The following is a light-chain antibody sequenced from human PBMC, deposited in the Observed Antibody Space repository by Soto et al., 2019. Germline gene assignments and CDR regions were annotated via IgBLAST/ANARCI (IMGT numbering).Light chain of an antibody. CDR1: QSVSSSY. CDR2: GAS. Sequence: EIVLTQSPGTLSLSPGERATRSCRASQSVSSSYLAWYQQKPGQATRLLIYGASSRATGIKDRFSGSGSGTDFTIHISRMQNAEFGVYYCQQYGSSTWTFGQGTQGDI. V-gene: IGKV3-20*01. J-gene: IGKJ1*01. CDR3: QQYGSSTWT.